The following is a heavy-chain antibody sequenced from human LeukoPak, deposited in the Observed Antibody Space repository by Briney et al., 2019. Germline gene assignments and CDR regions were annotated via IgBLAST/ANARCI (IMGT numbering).Heavy chain of an antibody. CDR1: GGSISSGGYY. V-gene: IGHV4-31*03. CDR2: IYYSGST. D-gene: IGHD4/OR15-4a*01. CDR3: ARGLWSYLDY. Sequence: PSETLSLTCTVSGGSISSGGYYWSWIRQHPGKGLEWIGYIYYSGSTYYNPSPKSRVTISVDTSKNQFSLKLSSVTAADTAVYYCARGLWSYLDYRGQGTLVTVSS. J-gene: IGHJ4*02.